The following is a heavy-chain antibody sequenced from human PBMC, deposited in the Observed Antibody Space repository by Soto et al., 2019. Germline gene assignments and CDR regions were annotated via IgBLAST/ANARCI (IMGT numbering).Heavy chain of an antibody. J-gene: IGHJ6*02. D-gene: IGHD6-19*01. V-gene: IGHV5-10-1*01. CDR1: GYSFTSYW. CDR2: IDPSDSYT. Sequence: PGESLKISCKGSGYSFTSYWISWVRQMPGKGLEWMGRIDPSDSYTNYSPSFQGHVTISADKSISTAYLQWSSLKASDSAIYYCARHEQFYYHYYGMDVWGQGTTVTVSS. CDR3: ARHEQFYYHYYGMDV.